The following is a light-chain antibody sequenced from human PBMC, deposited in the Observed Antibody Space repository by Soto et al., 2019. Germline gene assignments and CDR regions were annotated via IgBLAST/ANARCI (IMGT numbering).Light chain of an antibody. V-gene: IGKV1-9*01. Sequence: IQLTQSPSSLSASVGDRVTITCRASQGISSYLAWYQQKPGKAPKFLIYAASTLQSGVPSRFSGSGSGTDFTLTISSLQLEEFATYYCQQVNSYPLTFGGGTKVDIK. CDR3: QQVNSYPLT. CDR1: QGISSY. CDR2: AAS. J-gene: IGKJ4*01.